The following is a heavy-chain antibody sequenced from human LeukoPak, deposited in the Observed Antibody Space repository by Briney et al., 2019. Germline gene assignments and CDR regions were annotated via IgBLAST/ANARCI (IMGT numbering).Heavy chain of an antibody. V-gene: IGHV3-7*01. J-gene: IGHJ3*02. CDR1: GFTFSTYA. Sequence: GGSLRLSCAASGFTFSTYAMSWVRQAPGKGMEWVANIKQDGSDKYYADSVKGRFTISRDNAKNSLYLQMNSLRAEDTAMYYCARDYCSSTSCHDVFDIWGQGTMVTVSS. CDR3: ARDYCSSTSCHDVFDI. CDR2: IKQDGSDK. D-gene: IGHD2-2*01.